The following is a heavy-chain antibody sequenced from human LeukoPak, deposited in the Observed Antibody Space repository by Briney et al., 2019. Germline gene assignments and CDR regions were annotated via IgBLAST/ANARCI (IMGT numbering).Heavy chain of an antibody. D-gene: IGHD3-3*01. CDR3: ARPYDFWSGRYYYYGMDV. V-gene: IGHV1-69*13. J-gene: IGHJ6*02. CDR1: GGTFSSYA. Sequence: ASVKVSCKASGGTFSSYAISWVRQAPGQGLEWMGGIIPIFGTANYAQKFQGRVTITADESTSTAYMELSSLRSEDTAVYYCARPYDFWSGRYYYYGMDVWAKGLRSPSP. CDR2: IIPIFGTA.